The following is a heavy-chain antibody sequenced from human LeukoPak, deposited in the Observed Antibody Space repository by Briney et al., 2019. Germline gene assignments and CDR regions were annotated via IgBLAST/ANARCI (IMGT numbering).Heavy chain of an antibody. D-gene: IGHD2-8*01. CDR3: AKIMRTNGVCRPQYRGYYMDV. Sequence: GGSLRLSCAASGFTFSSYAMSWVRQAPGKGLEWVSAISGSGGSTYYADSVKGRFTISRDNSKNTLYLQMNSLRAEDTAVYYCAKIMRTNGVCRPQYRGYYMDVWGKGTTVTVSS. CDR2: ISGSGGST. J-gene: IGHJ6*03. CDR1: GFTFSSYA. V-gene: IGHV3-23*01.